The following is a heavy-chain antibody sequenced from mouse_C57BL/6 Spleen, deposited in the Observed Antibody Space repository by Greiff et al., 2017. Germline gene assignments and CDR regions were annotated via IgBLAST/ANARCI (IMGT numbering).Heavy chain of an antibody. J-gene: IGHJ1*03. V-gene: IGHV1-7*01. CDR2: INPSSGYT. Sequence: VQLQQSGAELAKPGASVKLSCKASGYTFTSYWMHWVKQRPGQGLEWIGYINPSSGYTKYNQKFKDKATLIADKSSSTAYMQLSSLTYEDSAVYYCAREGYFDVWGTGTTVTVSS. CDR1: GYTFTSYW. CDR3: AREGYFDV.